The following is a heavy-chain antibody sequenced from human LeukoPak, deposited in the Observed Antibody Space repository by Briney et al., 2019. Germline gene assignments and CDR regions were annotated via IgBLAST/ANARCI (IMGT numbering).Heavy chain of an antibody. J-gene: IGHJ4*02. D-gene: IGHD3-22*01. CDR1: GFTFSSYG. Sequence: GRSLRLPCAASGFTFSSYGMHWVRQAPGKGLEWAAVISYDGSNKYYADSVKGRFTISRDNSKNTLYLQMNSLRAEDTAVYYCAKLYYDSSGYYYVAIDYWGQGTLVTVSS. V-gene: IGHV3-30*18. CDR3: AKLYYDSSGYYYVAIDY. CDR2: ISYDGSNK.